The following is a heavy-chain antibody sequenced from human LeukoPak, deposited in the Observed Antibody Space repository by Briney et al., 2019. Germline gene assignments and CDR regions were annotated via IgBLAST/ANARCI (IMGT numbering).Heavy chain of an antibody. Sequence: GGSLRLSCSASGFVFSIYTMYWVRQAPGKGPEYVSTISGSGNGGSIYYADSVKGRFTTSRDDSKSTLYLQMNGLRSEDTAVYYCVKDFGRVRGTPDSRGQGTLVTVSS. CDR1: GFVFSIYT. J-gene: IGHJ4*02. CDR2: ISGSGNGGSI. CDR3: VKDFGRVRGTPDS. V-gene: IGHV3-64D*06. D-gene: IGHD3-16*01.